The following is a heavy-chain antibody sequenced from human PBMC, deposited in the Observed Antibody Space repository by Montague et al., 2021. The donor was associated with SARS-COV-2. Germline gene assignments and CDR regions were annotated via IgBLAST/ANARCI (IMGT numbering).Heavy chain of an antibody. CDR2: IYHTGST. D-gene: IGHD3-22*01. V-gene: IGHV4-31*03. CDR3: ARDSGYYDSSDYSCDAFDI. J-gene: IGHJ3*02. CDR1: GGSISSGGYY. Sequence: TRSLTCTVSGGSISSGGYYWSWIRQHPGKGLEWIGYIYHTGSTHYNPSLKSRVTISKETSKNHFSLNLSSVTAADSAVYYCARDSGYYDSSDYSCDAFDIWGQGTKVTVSS.